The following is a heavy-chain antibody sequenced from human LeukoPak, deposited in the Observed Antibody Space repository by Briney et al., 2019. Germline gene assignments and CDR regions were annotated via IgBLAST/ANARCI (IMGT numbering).Heavy chain of an antibody. CDR3: ATDPTGGVEGRFDY. CDR1: GYTFTNHY. CDR2: IDPNGGRI. D-gene: IGHD3-16*01. Sequence: ASVKVSCKASGYTFTNHYMHWVRQAPGQGLKWMGMIDPNGGRIIYAQNFQGRVSMTRDTSTTTVYMELTSLRSEDTAVYSCATDPTGGVEGRFDYWGQGTLVTVSS. J-gene: IGHJ4*02. V-gene: IGHV1-46*01.